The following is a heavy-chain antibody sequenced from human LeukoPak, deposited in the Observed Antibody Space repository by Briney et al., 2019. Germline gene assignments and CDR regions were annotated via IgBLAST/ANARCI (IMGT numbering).Heavy chain of an antibody. CDR2: MYHSGST. J-gene: IGHJ3*02. V-gene: IGHV4-39*07. CDR1: GGSISSSSYY. Sequence: SETLSLTCTVSGGSISSSSYYWGWIRQPPGKGLEWIGSMYHSGSTYYNPSLKSRVTISVDTSKNQFSLKLSSVTAADTAVYYCASPSWSGYSSDAFDIWGQGTMVTVSS. D-gene: IGHD3-3*01. CDR3: ASPSWSGYSSDAFDI.